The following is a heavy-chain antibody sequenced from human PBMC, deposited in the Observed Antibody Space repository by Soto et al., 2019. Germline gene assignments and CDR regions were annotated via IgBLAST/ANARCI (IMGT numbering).Heavy chain of an antibody. J-gene: IGHJ6*03. Sequence: EVQLVESGGGLVQPGRSLRLACAASGFTFDQYTMHWVRQAPGKGLEWVSSITWHSGTIGYADSVKGRFTISRDNAKNSLYLQMNSQRGEDTALYYCAKEMITFGDFNYYYMDVWGNGTTVTVSS. D-gene: IGHD3-16*01. CDR1: GFTFDQYT. V-gene: IGHV3-9*01. CDR3: AKEMITFGDFNYYYMDV. CDR2: ITWHSGTI.